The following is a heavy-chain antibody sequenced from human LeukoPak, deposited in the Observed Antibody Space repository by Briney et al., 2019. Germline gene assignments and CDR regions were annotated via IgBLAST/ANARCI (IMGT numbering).Heavy chain of an antibody. D-gene: IGHD4-17*01. J-gene: IGHJ4*02. V-gene: IGHV4-59*12. Sequence: SETLSLTCTVSGGSISSYYWSWIRQPPGKGLEWIGYIYYSGSTYYNPSLKSRVTISVDTSKNQFSLKLSSVTAADTAVYYCARERATVTDYWGQGTLVTVSS. CDR3: ARERATVTDY. CDR2: IYYSGST. CDR1: GGSISSYY.